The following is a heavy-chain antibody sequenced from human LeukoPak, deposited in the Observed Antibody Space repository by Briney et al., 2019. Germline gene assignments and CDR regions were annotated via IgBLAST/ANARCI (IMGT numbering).Heavy chain of an antibody. J-gene: IGHJ4*02. V-gene: IGHV3-66*01. Sequence: GGSLRLSCAASGFIVSNNYMTWVRQAPGKGLEWVSAIYSGGSTYYSNSVKGRFTISRDNSKNTLYLQMNSLRAEDTAVYYCAKLYTYYYDSSGYYGGIDYWGQGTLVTVSS. D-gene: IGHD3-22*01. CDR1: GFIVSNNY. CDR2: IYSGGST. CDR3: AKLYTYYYDSSGYYGGIDY.